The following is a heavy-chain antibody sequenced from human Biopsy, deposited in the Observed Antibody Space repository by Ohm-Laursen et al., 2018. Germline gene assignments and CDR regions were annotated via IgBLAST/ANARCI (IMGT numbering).Heavy chain of an antibody. D-gene: IGHD6-19*01. V-gene: IGHV3-23*01. CDR3: ARGLSSGWYGYFDV. CDR1: GFTFSSYS. CDR2: ISGSGGST. Sequence: SLRLSCAASGFTFSSYSMHWVRQAPGKGLEWVSAISGSGGSTYYADSVKGRFTISRDNSKNTLCLQINTLTLEDTAFYYCARGLSSGWYGYFDVWGRGTLVTVSS. J-gene: IGHJ2*01.